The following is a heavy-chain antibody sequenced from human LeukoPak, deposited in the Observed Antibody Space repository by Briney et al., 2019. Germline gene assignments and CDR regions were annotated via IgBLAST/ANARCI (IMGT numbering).Heavy chain of an antibody. D-gene: IGHD3-10*01. J-gene: IGHJ4*02. CDR1: GFTLSGSA. CDR3: TRHALADYGSGSSIDY. Sequence: PGGSLRLSCAASGFTLSGSAMRWVRQASGKGLEWVGRIRSKANSYATAYAASVKGRFTISRDDSKNTAYLQMNSLKTEDTAVYYCTRHALADYGSGSSIDYWGQGTLVTVSS. V-gene: IGHV3-73*01. CDR2: IRSKANSYAT.